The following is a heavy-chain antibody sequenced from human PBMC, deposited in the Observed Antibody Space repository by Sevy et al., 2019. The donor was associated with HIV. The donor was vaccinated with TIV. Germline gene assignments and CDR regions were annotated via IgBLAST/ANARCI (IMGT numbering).Heavy chain of an antibody. J-gene: IGHJ3*02. CDR3: ARDFRFLYCSGGSCYSGPNDAFDI. V-gene: IGHV1-69*13. Sequence: ASVKVSCKASGGTFSSYAISWVRQAPGQGLEWMGGIIPIFGTANYAQKFQGGVTITADESTSTAYMELSSLRSEDTAVYYCARDFRFLYCSGGSCYSGPNDAFDIWGQGTMVTVSS. D-gene: IGHD2-15*01. CDR2: IIPIFGTA. CDR1: GGTFSSYA.